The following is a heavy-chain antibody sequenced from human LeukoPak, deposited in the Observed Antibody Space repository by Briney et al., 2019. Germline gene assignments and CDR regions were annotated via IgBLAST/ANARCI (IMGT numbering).Heavy chain of an antibody. J-gene: IGHJ4*02. Sequence: GGSLRLSCAAPGFTFDDYAMHWVRQAPGKGLEWVSGISWNSVSIAYADSVKGRFTISRDNAKNSLYLEMNSLRTDDTALYYCAKDIGSTSWYLGNWGQGTLVTVSS. V-gene: IGHV3-9*01. CDR2: ISWNSVSI. D-gene: IGHD2-2*01. CDR3: AKDIGSTSWYLGN. CDR1: GFTFDDYA.